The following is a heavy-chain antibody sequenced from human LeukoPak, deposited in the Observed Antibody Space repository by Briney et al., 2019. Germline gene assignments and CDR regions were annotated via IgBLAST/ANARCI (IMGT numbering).Heavy chain of an antibody. D-gene: IGHD3-3*01. CDR2: MNPYSGNT. CDR3: ARLGYYDFWSGYYAGGYYYYMDV. V-gene: IGHV1-8*03. Sequence: ASVKVSCKASGYTFTSYDINWVRLATGQGLEWMGWMNPYSGNTGYAQTFQGRVTITRITSISTAYMELSSLRSEDTAVYYCARLGYYDFWSGYYAGGYYYYMDVWGKGTTVTVSS. CDR1: GYTFTSYD. J-gene: IGHJ6*03.